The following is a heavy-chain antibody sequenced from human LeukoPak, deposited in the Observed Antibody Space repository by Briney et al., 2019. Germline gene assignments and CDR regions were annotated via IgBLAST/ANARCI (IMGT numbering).Heavy chain of an antibody. D-gene: IGHD6-6*01. J-gene: IGHJ4*02. V-gene: IGHV4-4*09. CDR1: GGSISSYY. Sequence: SETLSLTCTVSGGSISSYYWSWIRQPPGKGLEWIGYIYTSGSTNYNPSLKSRVTISVDTSKNQFPLKLSSVTAADTAVYYCARLRQLDADRYFDYWGQGTLVTVSS. CDR2: IYTSGST. CDR3: ARLRQLDADRYFDY.